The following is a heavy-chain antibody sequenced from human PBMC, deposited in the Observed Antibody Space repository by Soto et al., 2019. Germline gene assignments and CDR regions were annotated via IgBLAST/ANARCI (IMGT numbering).Heavy chain of an antibody. CDR3: AREGGYCSSTSCYTGLYYYYYMDV. CDR1: GFTFSSYA. V-gene: IGHV3-64*01. J-gene: IGHJ6*03. D-gene: IGHD2-2*02. CDR2: ISSNGGST. Sequence: GESLKISCAASGFTFSSYAMHWVRQAPGKGLEYVSAISSNGGSTYYANSVKGRFTISRDNSKNTLYLQMGSLRAEDMAVYYCAREGGYCSSTSCYTGLYYYYYMDVWGKGTTVTVSS.